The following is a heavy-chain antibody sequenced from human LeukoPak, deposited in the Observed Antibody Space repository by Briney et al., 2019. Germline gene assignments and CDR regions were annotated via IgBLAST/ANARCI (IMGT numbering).Heavy chain of an antibody. Sequence: SETLSLTCTVSGGSISSGSYYWSWIRQPAGKGLEWIGRIYTSGSTNYNPSLKSRVTISVDTSKNQFSLKLSSVTAADTAVYYCARDRLRFVYWGQGTLVTVSS. V-gene: IGHV4-61*02. CDR3: ARDRLRFVY. CDR2: IYTSGST. J-gene: IGHJ4*02. CDR1: GGSISSGSYY.